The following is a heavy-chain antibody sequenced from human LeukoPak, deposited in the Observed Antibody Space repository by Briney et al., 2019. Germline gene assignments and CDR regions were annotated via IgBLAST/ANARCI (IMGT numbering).Heavy chain of an antibody. CDR2: INHSGST. CDR1: GGSISSSSYY. V-gene: IGHV4-39*07. J-gene: IGHJ1*01. Sequence: SETLSLTCTVSGGSISSSSYYWGWIRQPPGKGLEWIGEINHSGSTNYNPSLKSRVTISVDTSKNQFSLKLSSVTAADTAVYYCARVVRQQLVPPGYFQHWGQGTLVTVSS. D-gene: IGHD6-13*01. CDR3: ARVVRQQLVPPGYFQH.